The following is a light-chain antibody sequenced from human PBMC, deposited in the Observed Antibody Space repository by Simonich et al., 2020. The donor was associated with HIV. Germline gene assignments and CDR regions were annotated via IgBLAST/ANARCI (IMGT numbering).Light chain of an antibody. CDR3: MIWHSSAVV. CDR2: YKSDSDK. J-gene: IGLJ2*01. Sequence: QAVLTQPASLSASPGASASLTCTLRSGINVCTYRIYWYQQNQGSPPHYLLRYKSDSDKQRGPGVPSLFSGSKDASANTGIFLISGLQSEDEADYYCMIWHSSAVVFGGGTKLTVL. V-gene: IGLV5-45*01. CDR1: SGINVCTYR.